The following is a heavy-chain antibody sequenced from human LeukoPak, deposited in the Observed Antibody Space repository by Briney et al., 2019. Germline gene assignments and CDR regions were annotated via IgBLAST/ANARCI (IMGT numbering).Heavy chain of an antibody. CDR3: AKEWPNWGPTDAFDI. CDR1: GFTFGSNA. V-gene: IGHV3-23*01. J-gene: IGHJ3*02. D-gene: IGHD7-27*01. CDR2: ISGSGGST. Sequence: GGSLRLSCAASGFTFGSNARGWSGQAPGKGREGVSAISGSGGSTYYADSVKGRFTISRDNSKNTLYLQMNSLRAEDTAVYYCAKEWPNWGPTDAFDIWGQGTMVTVSS.